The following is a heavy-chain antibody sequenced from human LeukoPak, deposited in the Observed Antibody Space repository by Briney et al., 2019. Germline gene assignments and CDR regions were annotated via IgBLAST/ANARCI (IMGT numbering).Heavy chain of an antibody. CDR2: INWNGGST. D-gene: IGHD3-3*01. CDR1: GFTFVDYV. V-gene: IGHV3-20*04. J-gene: IGHJ4*02. Sequence: GGSLRLSCAASGFTFVDYVMSWVRQAPGKGLEWVSGINWNGGSTGYADSVKGRFTISRDNAKNSLYLQMNSLRAEDTALYYCARGSPLITIFGVVRHEFDYWGQGTLVTVSS. CDR3: ARGSPLITIFGVVRHEFDY.